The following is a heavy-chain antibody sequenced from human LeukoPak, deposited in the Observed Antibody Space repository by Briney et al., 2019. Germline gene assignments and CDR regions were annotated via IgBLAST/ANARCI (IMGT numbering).Heavy chain of an antibody. V-gene: IGHV4-30-2*01. D-gene: IGHD3-3*01. J-gene: IGHJ6*04. CDR1: GGSISSGGYY. Sequence: SETLSLTCTVSGGSISSGGYYWSWIRQPPGKGLEWIGEINHSGSTNYNPSLKSRVTISVDTSKNQFSLKLSSVTAADTAVYYCARRTYHFGDVWGKGTTVTVSS. CDR2: INHSGST. CDR3: ARRTYHFGDV.